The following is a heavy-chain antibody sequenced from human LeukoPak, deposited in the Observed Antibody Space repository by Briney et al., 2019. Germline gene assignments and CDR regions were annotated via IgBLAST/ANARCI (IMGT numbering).Heavy chain of an antibody. Sequence: GESLKISCKGSGYSFTTYWIGWVRQMPGKGLEWMGIIYPGDSDTRYSPSFQGQVTISVDKSISTAYLQWSSLKASDTAMYYCARREMSTSYYFDYWGQGTLVTVSS. D-gene: IGHD5/OR15-5a*01. CDR2: IYPGDSDT. CDR1: GYSFTTYW. CDR3: ARREMSTSYYFDY. J-gene: IGHJ4*02. V-gene: IGHV5-51*01.